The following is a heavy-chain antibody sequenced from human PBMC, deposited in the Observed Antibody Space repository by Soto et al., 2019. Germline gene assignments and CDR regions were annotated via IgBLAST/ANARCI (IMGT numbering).Heavy chain of an antibody. D-gene: IGHD2-15*01. CDR2: IDHSGST. V-gene: IGHV4-30-2*01. CDR3: ARAVPDCSGGSFSRPNWFDP. CDR1: GGSISSGGYS. J-gene: IGHJ5*02. Sequence: QLQLQESGSGLVKPSQTLSLTCAVSGGSISSGGYSWSWIRQPPGKGLEWIGYIDHSGSTYYNPSLKSRVTISVDRSKTQFSLKLSSVTAADTAVYYCARAVPDCSGGSFSRPNWFDPWGQGTLVTVSS.